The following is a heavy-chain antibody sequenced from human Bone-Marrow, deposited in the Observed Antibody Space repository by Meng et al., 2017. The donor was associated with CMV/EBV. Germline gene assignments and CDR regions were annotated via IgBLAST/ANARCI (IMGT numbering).Heavy chain of an antibody. V-gene: IGHV3-72*01. Sequence: SGFSLSDHCMDWVRQAPGKGLEWVGRTRNKVNAYSTEYAASVKGRFIISRDDSKNSLNLQMSSLRTEDTAVYYCVRAGYRGHFKYDYWGQGTVVTVSS. J-gene: IGHJ4*02. D-gene: IGHD1-1*01. CDR1: GFSLSDHC. CDR3: VRAGYRGHFKYDY. CDR2: TRNKVNAYST.